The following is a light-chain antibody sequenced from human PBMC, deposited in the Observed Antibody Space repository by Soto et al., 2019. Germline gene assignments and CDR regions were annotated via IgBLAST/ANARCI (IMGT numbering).Light chain of an antibody. CDR2: DVS. V-gene: IGLV2-14*01. CDR1: SSDVGGYNY. J-gene: IGLJ2*01. Sequence: SVLTQPASVSGSPGQSITISCTGTSSDVGGYNYVSWYQQHPGKAPKLMIYDVSNRPAGVSNRFSGSKSANKASLTISGLQAEYEADYYCSSYTSSSTLVFGGGTQLTVL. CDR3: SSYTSSSTLV.